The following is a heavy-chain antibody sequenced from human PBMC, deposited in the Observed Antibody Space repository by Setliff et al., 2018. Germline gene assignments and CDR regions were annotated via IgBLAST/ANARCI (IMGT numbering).Heavy chain of an antibody. D-gene: IGHD2-21*01. CDR3: VRSAVYCASDCYPRYFDS. CDR1: GYSISTNYY. J-gene: IGHJ4*02. V-gene: IGHV4-38-2*01. CDR2: IHYSGST. Sequence: SETLSLTCAVSGYSISTNYYWGWIRQPPGKGLEWIGSIHYSGSTYYTPSLKSRVTISVDTSRNQFSLKLSSVAVADTAVYYCVRSAVYCASDCYPRYFDSWGQGTLVNVSS.